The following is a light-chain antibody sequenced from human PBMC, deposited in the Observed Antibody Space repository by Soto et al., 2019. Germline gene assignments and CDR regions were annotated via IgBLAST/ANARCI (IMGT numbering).Light chain of an antibody. CDR2: GNS. V-gene: IGLV1-40*01. Sequence: QAVVTQPPSVSGAPVQRVTISCTGSSSNIGAGYDVHWYQQLPGTAPKLLIYGNSNRPSGVPDRFSGSKSGTSASLAITGLQAEDEADYYCQSYDSSLSALFGGGTKLTVL. J-gene: IGLJ3*02. CDR3: QSYDSSLSAL. CDR1: SSNIGAGYD.